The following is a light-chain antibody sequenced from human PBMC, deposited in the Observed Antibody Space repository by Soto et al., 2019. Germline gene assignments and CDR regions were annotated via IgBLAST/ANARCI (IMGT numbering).Light chain of an antibody. J-gene: IGLJ2*01. CDR3: AAWDDSLRAVV. CDR2: RNN. V-gene: IGLV1-47*01. Sequence: QSVLTQPPSASGTPGQRVTISCSGGSPNVGSNYVYWYQQLPGRAPKLLIYRNNQRPSGVPDRFSGSKSVTLASLAISGLRSEDEADYHCAAWDDSLRAVVFGGATKLTVL. CDR1: SPNVGSNY.